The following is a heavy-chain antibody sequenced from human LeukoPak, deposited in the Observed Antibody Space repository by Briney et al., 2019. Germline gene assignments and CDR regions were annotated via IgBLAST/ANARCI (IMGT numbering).Heavy chain of an antibody. Sequence: SETLSLTCTVSGGSISSSSYYWGWIRQPPGKGLVWIGSIYYSGSTYYNPSLKSRVTISVDTSKNQFSLKLSSVTAADTAVYYCARHPESLDPKFDYWGQGTLVTVSS. CDR3: ARHPESLDPKFDY. CDR2: IYYSGST. J-gene: IGHJ4*02. CDR1: GGSISSSSYY. V-gene: IGHV4-39*01. D-gene: IGHD3/OR15-3a*01.